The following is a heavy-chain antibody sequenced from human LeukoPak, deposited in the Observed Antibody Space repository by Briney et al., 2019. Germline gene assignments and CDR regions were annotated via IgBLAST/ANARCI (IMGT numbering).Heavy chain of an antibody. CDR2: ISTSSSYI. J-gene: IGHJ6*04. Sequence: PGGSLRLSCAASAFTFSSYSMNWVRQAPGKGLEWVSFISTSSSYIHYADSVKGRFTISRDNAKNSLYLQMNSLRAEDTAVYYCAELGITMIGGVWGKGTTVTISS. CDR3: AELGITMIGGV. CDR1: AFTFSSYS. D-gene: IGHD3-10*02. V-gene: IGHV3-21*01.